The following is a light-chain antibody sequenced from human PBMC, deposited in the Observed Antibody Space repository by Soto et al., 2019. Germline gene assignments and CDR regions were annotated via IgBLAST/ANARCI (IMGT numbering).Light chain of an antibody. V-gene: IGLV3-1*01. CDR2: QDN. J-gene: IGLJ1*01. CDR1: ILGDKY. Sequence: SYELTQPPSVSVSPGQTASITCSGDILGDKYVCWYQHKAGQSPVVVIYQDNKRPSGIPDRFSVSHSRNTATLTDGGTQAMEGADYNCQAWDSGSHQVFGNRTQVTVL. CDR3: QAWDSGSHQV.